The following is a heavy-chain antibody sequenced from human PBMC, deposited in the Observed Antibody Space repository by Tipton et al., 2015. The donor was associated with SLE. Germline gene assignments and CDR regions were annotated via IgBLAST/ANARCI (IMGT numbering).Heavy chain of an antibody. V-gene: IGHV4-59*01. J-gene: IGHJ3*02. Sequence: TLSLTCSVSGAAISAYYWSCIRQPPGKGLEWIGYVSYSGSTNYNPSRKSRVTISVDTSMNHLSLKLNSVTAADTAVYFCSVHSIRDPAFDIWGQGTMVTVSS. CDR3: SVHSIRDPAFDI. CDR2: VSYSGST. CDR1: GAAISAYY. D-gene: IGHD2-21*01.